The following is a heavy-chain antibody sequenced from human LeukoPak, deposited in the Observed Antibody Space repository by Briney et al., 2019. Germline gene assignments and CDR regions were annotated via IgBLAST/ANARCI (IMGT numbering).Heavy chain of an antibody. J-gene: IGHJ1*01. D-gene: IGHD4-17*01. CDR3: AKDISDGDYDLGAHLSH. V-gene: IGHV3-9*03. CDR1: GFTFDDYA. Sequence: PGGSLRLSCAASGFTFDDYAMHWVRQAPGKGLEWVSGISWNSGSIGYADSVKGRYTISRDNAKNSLYLQMNSLRAEDMALYYCAKDISDGDYDLGAHLSHWGQGTLVTVSS. CDR2: ISWNSGSI.